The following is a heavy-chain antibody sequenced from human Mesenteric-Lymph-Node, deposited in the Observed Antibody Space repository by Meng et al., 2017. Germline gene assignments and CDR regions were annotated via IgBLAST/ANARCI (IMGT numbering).Heavy chain of an antibody. CDR2: IGASGGNI. CDR3: ARDLDY. Sequence: GESLKISCAASGFTLSSYEMNWVRQAPGKGLEWLSYIGASGGNIKYADSVKGRFTISRDNAKNSLYLQMNSLRDEDTAVYYCARDLDYWGPGTLVTVSS. J-gene: IGHJ4*02. CDR1: GFTLSSYE. V-gene: IGHV3-48*03.